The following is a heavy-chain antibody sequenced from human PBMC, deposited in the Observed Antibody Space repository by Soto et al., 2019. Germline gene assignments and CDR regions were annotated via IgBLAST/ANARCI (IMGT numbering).Heavy chain of an antibody. CDR2: ISWNSGSI. CDR1: GFTFDDYA. V-gene: IGHV3-9*01. D-gene: IGHD3-22*01. J-gene: IGHJ4*02. Sequence: EVQLVESGGGLVQPGRSLRLSCAASGFTFDDYAMHWVRQAPGKGLEWVSGISWNSGSIGYADSVKGRFTISRDNAKNSLYLQMNSLRAEDTALYYCAKDTGRYYYDSSGYSGYFDYWGQGTLVTVSS. CDR3: AKDTGRYYYDSSGYSGYFDY.